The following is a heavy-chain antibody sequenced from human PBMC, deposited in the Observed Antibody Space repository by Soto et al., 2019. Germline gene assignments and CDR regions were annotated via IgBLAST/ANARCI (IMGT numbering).Heavy chain of an antibody. CDR3: ARLWDEYSSSRDDY. V-gene: IGHV3-7*03. CDR2: IKQDGSEK. CDR1: GFTFSSYW. J-gene: IGHJ4*02. D-gene: IGHD6-6*01. Sequence: PGGSLRLSCAASGFTFSSYWMSWVRQAPGKGLEWVANIKQDGSEKYYVDSVKGRFTISRDNAKNSLYLQMNSLRAEDTAVYYCARLWDEYSSSRDDYWGQGTLVTVSS.